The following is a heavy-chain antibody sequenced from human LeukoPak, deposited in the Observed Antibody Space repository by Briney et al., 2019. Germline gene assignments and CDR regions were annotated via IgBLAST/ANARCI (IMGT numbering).Heavy chain of an antibody. CDR1: GFTFSSYS. J-gene: IGHJ4*02. D-gene: IGHD3-10*01. V-gene: IGHV3-48*01. CDR2: ISSSSSII. Sequence: GGSLRLSCAASGFTFSSYSMNWVRQAPGKGLEWVSYISSSSSIIYYADSVKGRFTISRDNAKNSLYLHMNSLRAEDTAVYYCARDLYYYGSGSNHDYCGQGTLVTVSS. CDR3: ARDLYYYGSGSNHDY.